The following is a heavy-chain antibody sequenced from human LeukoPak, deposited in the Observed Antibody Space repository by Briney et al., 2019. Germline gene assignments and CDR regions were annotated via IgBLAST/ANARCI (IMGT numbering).Heavy chain of an antibody. D-gene: IGHD3-10*01. CDR2: INPRDGST. Sequence: GASVRVSCMASGYTFTNYYIHWVRQAPGQGLEWMGLINPRDGSTTYAQRFQGRVTMTRETSTSTVYMDLSNLRSDETAVYYCAKSYGSGRAHDFWGQGTLVTVSS. V-gene: IGHV1-46*01. CDR1: GYTFTNYY. J-gene: IGHJ4*02. CDR3: AKSYGSGRAHDF.